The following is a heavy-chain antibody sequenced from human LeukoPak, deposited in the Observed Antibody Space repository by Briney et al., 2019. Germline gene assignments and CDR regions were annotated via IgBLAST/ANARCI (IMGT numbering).Heavy chain of an antibody. CDR1: GYTFTSHH. V-gene: IGHV1-8*02. Sequence: SXXVSCKASGYTFTSHHINWVRQAAGQGLEWMGWMNPNSGNTAYAQKFQGRVTMTWDTSINTAYMELGSLRSEDTAVYYCARGRPTNLGGIYWGQGTLVTVSS. CDR3: ARGRPTNLGGIY. D-gene: IGHD7-27*01. J-gene: IGHJ4*02. CDR2: MNPNSGNT.